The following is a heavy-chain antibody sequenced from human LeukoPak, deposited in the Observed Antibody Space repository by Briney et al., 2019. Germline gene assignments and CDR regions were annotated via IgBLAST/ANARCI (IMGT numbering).Heavy chain of an antibody. CDR3: AKESDYYGSGSSVRRYFDY. Sequence: GGSLRLSCAASGFTFSSYGMHWVRQAPGKGLEWVAVIWYDGSNKYYADSVKGRFTISRDNSRNTLYLQMNSLRAEDTAVYYCAKESDYYGSGSSVRRYFDYWGQGTLVTVSS. CDR1: GFTFSSYG. J-gene: IGHJ4*02. V-gene: IGHV3-33*06. CDR2: IWYDGSNK. D-gene: IGHD3-10*01.